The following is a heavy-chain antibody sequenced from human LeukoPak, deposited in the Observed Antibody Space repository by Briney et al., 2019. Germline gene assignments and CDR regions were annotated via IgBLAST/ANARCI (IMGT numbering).Heavy chain of an antibody. Sequence: GGSLRLSCAASGFSFSNHWMHWVRQVPGKGLVWVSRINSDGSSTTYADSVKGRFTISRDNAKNTLYLQMNSLRDEDTAVYYCTRDVSQSSSWYGEFDCWGQGTQVTVSS. J-gene: IGHJ4*02. D-gene: IGHD6-13*01. CDR2: INSDGSST. CDR1: GFSFSNHW. CDR3: TRDVSQSSSWYGEFDC. V-gene: IGHV3-74*03.